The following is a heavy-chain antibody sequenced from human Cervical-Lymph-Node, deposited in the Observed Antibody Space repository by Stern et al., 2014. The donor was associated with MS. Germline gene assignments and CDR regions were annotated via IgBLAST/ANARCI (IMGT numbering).Heavy chain of an antibody. J-gene: IGHJ4*02. CDR3: ASAKDSGSYSAC. Sequence: QVQLVQSGAEVKKPGSSVKVSCKSSGGTFNNYAISWVRKAPGQGLEWMGGIIPIFGIPNYAQKFQGRVRMTADESTTTTYMELDSLRSDDTAMYYCASAKDSGSYSACWGQGTLVTVSS. D-gene: IGHD1-26*01. V-gene: IGHV1-69*01. CDR2: IIPIFGIP. CDR1: GGTFNNYA.